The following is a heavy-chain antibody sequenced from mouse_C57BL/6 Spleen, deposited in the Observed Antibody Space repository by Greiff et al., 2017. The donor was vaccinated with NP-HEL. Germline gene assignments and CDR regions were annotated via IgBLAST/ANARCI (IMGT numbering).Heavy chain of an antibody. V-gene: IGHV7-1*01. CDR3: ARVEGKKFFDY. J-gene: IGHJ2*01. D-gene: IGHD1-1*02. CDR2: SRNKANDYTT. CDR1: GFTFSDFY. Sequence: EVKLVESGGGLVQSGRSLRLSCATSGFTFSDFYMEWVRQAPGKGLEWIAASRNKANDYTTEYSASVKGRFIVSRDTSQSILYLQMNALRAEDTAIYYCARVEGKKFFDYWGQGTTLTVSS.